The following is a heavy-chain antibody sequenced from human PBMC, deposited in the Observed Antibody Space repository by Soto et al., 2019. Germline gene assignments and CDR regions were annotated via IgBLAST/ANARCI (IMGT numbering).Heavy chain of an antibody. J-gene: IGHJ4*02. D-gene: IGHD2-15*01. CDR3: THRLVGSGQGY. CDR2: IHWNDDN. V-gene: IGHV2-5*01. CDR1: GFSLTTGRVG. Sequence: QITLEETGRTLVKPTQTLTLTCTFSGFSLTTGRVGVGWIRQPPGKALEWLAVIHWNDDNHYSPSLKSRLTITKDTSKNQVVLTLTNMDPVDTATYYCTHRLVGSGQGYWGQGTLVTVSS.